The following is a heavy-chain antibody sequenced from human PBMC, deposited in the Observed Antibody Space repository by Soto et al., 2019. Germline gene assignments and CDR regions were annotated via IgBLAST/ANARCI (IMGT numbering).Heavy chain of an antibody. D-gene: IGHD3-10*01. CDR3: VRQGFGRLHGLVDV. Sequence: SETLSLTCTVSDDSSSSYKWSWIRQPPGRRLEWIGYIDSNGGTSYNPSLQSRVTISIDTSTKQFSLKLSSVTAADTAAYYCVRQGFGRLHGLVDVWGQGTTVTVSS. J-gene: IGHJ6*02. CDR1: DDSSSSYK. CDR2: IDSNGGT. V-gene: IGHV4-59*08.